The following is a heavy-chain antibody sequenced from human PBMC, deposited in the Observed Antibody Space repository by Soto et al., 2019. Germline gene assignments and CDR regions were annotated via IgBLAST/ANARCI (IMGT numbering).Heavy chain of an antibody. CDR1: GFPFSSYW. CDR2: IKSDGSGT. Sequence: EVQLVESGGVLVQPGESLTLSCAASGFPFSSYWMHWLRQAPGQVLVWVSRIKSDGSGTYYADSVQDRFTISRDNARNTLYLQMNSLRVEDTAGSFCARGDGDRYDGNGYLGRHWGQGTLVTVSS. V-gene: IGHV3-74*01. J-gene: IGHJ4*02. D-gene: IGHD3-22*01. CDR3: ARGDGDRYDGNGYLGRH.